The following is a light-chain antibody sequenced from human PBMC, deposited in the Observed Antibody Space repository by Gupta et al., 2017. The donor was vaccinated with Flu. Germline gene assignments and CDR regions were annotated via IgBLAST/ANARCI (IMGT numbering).Light chain of an antibody. V-gene: IGKV1-39*01. Sequence: LSSRSASVGDKVTMPCLSSQSISSYLNWYQQKPGKAPKLLIYAASSLQTGVPSSFSGSGSGTDFTLTISRLQPEDVATYYCQQSYSTSYTFGQGTKMEIK. J-gene: IGKJ2*01. CDR3: QQSYSTSYT. CDR1: QSISSY. CDR2: AAS.